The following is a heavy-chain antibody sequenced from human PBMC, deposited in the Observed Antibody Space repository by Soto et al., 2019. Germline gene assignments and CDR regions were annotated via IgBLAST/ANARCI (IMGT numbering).Heavy chain of an antibody. V-gene: IGHV3-23*01. CDR3: AKNQERELPRVIDF. D-gene: IGHD1-7*01. Sequence: EVQLLESGGGLVQPGGSLRLSCAASGFTFSSYAMSWVRQAPGKGLEWVSAISGGGINTYYADSVKGRFTISRDNSKDTLYLQMNSLRADDTAVYYCAKNQERELPRVIDFWGQGTLVTVSS. CDR1: GFTFSSYA. CDR2: ISGGGINT. J-gene: IGHJ4*02.